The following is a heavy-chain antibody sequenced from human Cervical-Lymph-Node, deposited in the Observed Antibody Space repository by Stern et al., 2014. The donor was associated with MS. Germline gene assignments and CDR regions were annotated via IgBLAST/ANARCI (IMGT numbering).Heavy chain of an antibody. J-gene: IGHJ4*02. CDR1: GGSISSAEYY. D-gene: IGHD5-24*01. CDR2: IQNSGTP. Sequence: QVQLQESGPGLVKPSQTLSLTCAVTGGSISSAEYYWSWIRQSPGKGLEWIGDIQNSGTPYYNPSLKSRVTISVDTSKNQFSLKLRSVTAADTAVYYCSRDADGYSLVFGYWGRGTLVTVSS. CDR3: SRDADGYSLVFGY. V-gene: IGHV4-30-4*01.